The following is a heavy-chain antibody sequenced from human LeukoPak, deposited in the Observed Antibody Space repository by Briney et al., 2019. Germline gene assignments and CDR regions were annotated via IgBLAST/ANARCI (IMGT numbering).Heavy chain of an antibody. CDR3: ARGWVPSDITLK. CDR1: GFTFSSYA. Sequence: PGGSLRLSCAASGFTFSSYAMNWVRQAPGKGLVWVSRINSDGSDTNYADSVKGRFTISRDNARNTVYLQMNSLRAEDTAVYYCARGWVPSDITLKWGQGTMVTVSS. CDR2: INSDGSDT. J-gene: IGHJ3*01. D-gene: IGHD3-22*01. V-gene: IGHV3-74*01.